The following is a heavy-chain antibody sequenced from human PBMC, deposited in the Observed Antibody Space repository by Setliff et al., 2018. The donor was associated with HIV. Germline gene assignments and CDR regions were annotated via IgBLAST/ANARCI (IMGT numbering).Heavy chain of an antibody. V-gene: IGHV3-23*01. CDR2: ISGSCGTT. J-gene: IGHJ3*02. Sequence: GESLKISCTSSGFTISGNAMRWVRQAPGKGLEWVSGISGSCGTTFYADAVKGRFTIYRDNSKNTVFLQMNSLRAEDTALYNCARDPTATEAFDIWGQGTMVTVSS. CDR3: ARDPTATEAFDI. CDR1: GFTISGNA. D-gene: IGHD1-1*01.